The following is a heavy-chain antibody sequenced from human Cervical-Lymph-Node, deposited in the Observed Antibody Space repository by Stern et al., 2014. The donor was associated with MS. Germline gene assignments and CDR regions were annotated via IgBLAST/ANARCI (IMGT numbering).Heavy chain of an antibody. CDR3: ARDLGY. Sequence: DQLVESGGGGVQPGRSLRLSCAASGFTFSNFAMTCLRQSPDKGLQWLAASSTDGSATNYADSVKGRFTISRDNSKNTLYLEMNSLTTEDTAVFYCARDLGYWGQGTLVTVSS. J-gene: IGHJ4*02. V-gene: IGHV3-30-3*01. CDR2: SSTDGSAT. CDR1: GFTFSNFA.